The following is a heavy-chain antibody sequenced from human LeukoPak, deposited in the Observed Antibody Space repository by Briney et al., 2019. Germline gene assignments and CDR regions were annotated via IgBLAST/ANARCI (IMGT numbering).Heavy chain of an antibody. V-gene: IGHV3-33*01. Sequence: PGGSLRLSCAASGFTFSNYGIHWVRQAPGKGLEWVAVMWYDGTNKYYADSVKGRFTISRDNSKNTLYLQLNSLRAEDTAVYYCARDAESSSGYKGGGDYWGQGTLVTVSS. CDR1: GFTFSNYG. CDR3: ARDAESSSGYKGGGDY. D-gene: IGHD3-22*01. CDR2: MWYDGTNK. J-gene: IGHJ4*02.